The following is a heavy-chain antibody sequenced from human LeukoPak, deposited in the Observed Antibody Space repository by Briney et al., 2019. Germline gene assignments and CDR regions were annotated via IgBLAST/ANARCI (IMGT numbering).Heavy chain of an antibody. CDR1: GFTFSAYW. Sequence: GRSLRLSCAASGFTFSAYWMHWVRQAPGKGLVWVSRVKYDGSTTAYADSVKGRFTISRDNTRNILYLEMNSLRVEDTAVYYCARDLSWLLFDYWGQGALVTVSS. CDR2: VKYDGSTT. CDR3: ARDLSWLLFDY. V-gene: IGHV3-74*01. D-gene: IGHD3-9*01. J-gene: IGHJ4*02.